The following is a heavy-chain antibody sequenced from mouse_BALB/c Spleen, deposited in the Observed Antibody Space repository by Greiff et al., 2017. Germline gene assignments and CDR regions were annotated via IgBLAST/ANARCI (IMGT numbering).Heavy chain of an antibody. CDR1: GFTFSDYG. Sequence: EVKVVESGGGLVQPGGSRKLSCAASGFTFSDYGMAWVRQAPGKGPEWVAFISNLAYSIYYADTVTGRFTISRENAKNTLYLEMSSLRSEDTAMYYCAREGTGSSYDYYAMDYWGQGTSVTVSS. V-gene: IGHV5-15*02. D-gene: IGHD1-1*01. CDR2: ISNLAYSI. J-gene: IGHJ4*01. CDR3: AREGTGSSYDYYAMDY.